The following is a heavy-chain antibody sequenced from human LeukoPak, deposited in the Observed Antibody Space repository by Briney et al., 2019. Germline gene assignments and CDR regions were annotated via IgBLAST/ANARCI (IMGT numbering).Heavy chain of an antibody. J-gene: IGHJ4*02. Sequence: VASMKVSCKTSGYTFINYGIRWVRPAPGQGLEWMSWISAYTGHTRYAQKFKGRVTMTTDSATSTVYMELRSLSSDDKAVYYCSRTTDASGSHYPLDYWGQGTLVTVSS. CDR2: ISAYTGHT. CDR3: SRTTDASGSHYPLDY. CDR1: GYTFINYG. V-gene: IGHV1-18*01. D-gene: IGHD3-10*01.